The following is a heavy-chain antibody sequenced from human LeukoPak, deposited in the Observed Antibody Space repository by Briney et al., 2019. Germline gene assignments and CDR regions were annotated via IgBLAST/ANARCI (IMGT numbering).Heavy chain of an antibody. D-gene: IGHD5-12*01. CDR1: GGSFSGYY. J-gene: IGHJ4*02. Sequence: SETLSLTCAVYGGSFSGYYWSWIRQPPGKGLEWIGEINHSGSTNYNPSLKSRVTIPVDTSKNQFSLKLSSVTAADTAVYYCARGVRLRYYFDYWGQGTLVTVSS. CDR3: ARGVRLRYYFDY. CDR2: INHSGST. V-gene: IGHV4-34*01.